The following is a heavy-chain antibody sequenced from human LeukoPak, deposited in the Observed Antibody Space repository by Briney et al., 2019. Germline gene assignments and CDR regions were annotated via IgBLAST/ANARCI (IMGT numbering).Heavy chain of an antibody. D-gene: IGHD3-3*01. J-gene: IGHJ4*02. CDR2: IFFSGST. Sequence: SETLSLTCTVSGGSINSTSYFWRWIRQPPGKGLEWNGSIFFSGSTYYNPSLKSRVTISVDTSKNQFSMKLRSVTAADTAVYYCARQEWYFDYWGQGTLVTVSS. CDR3: ARQEWYFDY. CDR1: GGSINSTSYF. V-gene: IGHV4-39*01.